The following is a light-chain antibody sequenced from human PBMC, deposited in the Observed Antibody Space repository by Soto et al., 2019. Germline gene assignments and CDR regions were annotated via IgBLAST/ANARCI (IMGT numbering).Light chain of an antibody. CDR3: KQRTNWPIT. CDR2: DAY. J-gene: IGKJ5*01. Sequence: EIVMTQSPATLSVSPGERATLSCRASQSVRYNLGWYQQKPGQAPRLLISDAYNRATGIQARFSGSGSGADFTLTIRSLEPEDFAVYYCKQRTNWPITFGQGTRLEIK. CDR1: QSVRYN. V-gene: IGKV3-11*01.